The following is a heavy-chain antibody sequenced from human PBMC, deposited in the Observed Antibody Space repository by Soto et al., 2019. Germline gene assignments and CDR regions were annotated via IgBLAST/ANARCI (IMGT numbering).Heavy chain of an antibody. D-gene: IGHD3-22*01. CDR1: GGSFSDYY. V-gene: IGHV4-34*01. Sequence: SETLSLTCGVYGGSFSDYYWSWIRQPPGKGLEWIGEVNHGGGTNYNPSLKSRITISVDTSKNQFSLKLNSVTAADTAVYYCARGEGYYDSSSYYYAYFDYWGQGTLVTVSS. J-gene: IGHJ4*02. CDR3: ARGEGYYDSSSYYYAYFDY. CDR2: VNHGGGT.